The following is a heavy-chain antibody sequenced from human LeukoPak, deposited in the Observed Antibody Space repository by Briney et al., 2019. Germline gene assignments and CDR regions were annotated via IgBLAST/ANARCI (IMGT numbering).Heavy chain of an antibody. CDR1: GGTFSSYA. V-gene: IGHV1-69*05. J-gene: IGHJ5*02. D-gene: IGHD3-10*01. CDR3: ARGTINPPKYYYGSGLFDP. CDR2: IIPIFGTA. Sequence: ASVKVSCKASGGTFSSYAISWVRQAPGQGLEWMGGIIPIFGTANYAQKFQGRVTITTDESTSTAYMELSSLRSDDTAVYYCARGTINPPKYYYGSGLFDPWGQGTLVTVSS.